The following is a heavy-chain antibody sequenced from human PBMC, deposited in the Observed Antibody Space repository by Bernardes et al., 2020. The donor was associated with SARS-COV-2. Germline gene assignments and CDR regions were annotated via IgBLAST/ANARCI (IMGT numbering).Heavy chain of an antibody. Sequence: SETLSLTCTVSGGSISSGGYYWSWIRQHPGKGLEGIGHIYYSGSTNYNPSLKSRVNISVDTSKNQFSLKLSSVTAADTAVYYCARGGHIVVVTPIESYAFDIWGQGTMVTVSS. V-gene: IGHV4-31*03. CDR3: ARGGHIVVVTPIESYAFDI. D-gene: IGHD2-21*02. CDR2: IYYSGST. J-gene: IGHJ3*02. CDR1: GGSISSGGYY.